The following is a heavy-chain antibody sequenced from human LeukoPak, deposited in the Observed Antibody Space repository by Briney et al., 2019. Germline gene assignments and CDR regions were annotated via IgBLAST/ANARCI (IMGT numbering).Heavy chain of an antibody. CDR2: INPNSGGT. CDR1: GYTFAGYY. Sequence: ASVKVSCKASGYTFAGYYMHWVRQAPGQGLEWMGWINPNSGGTNYAQKFQGRVTMTRDTSISTAYMELSRQRSDDTAVYYCARTEVRGEVDIWGQGTMVTVSS. CDR3: ARTEVRGEVDI. V-gene: IGHV1-2*02. J-gene: IGHJ3*02. D-gene: IGHD3-10*01.